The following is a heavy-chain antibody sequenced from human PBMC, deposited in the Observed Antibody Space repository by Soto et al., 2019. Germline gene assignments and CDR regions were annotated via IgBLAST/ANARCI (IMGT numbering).Heavy chain of an antibody. Sequence: SGPTLVNPTQTLTLTCTFSGFSLSTTGMCVTWIRQPPGKALEWLARIDGDDATYYSTSLKTRLTISKDTSKNQVVLTMTNMDPVDTATYYCIQSRCGGDCLQSYASYYYYGMDVWGQGTTVTVSS. CDR1: GFSLSTTGMC. V-gene: IGHV2-70*12. D-gene: IGHD2-21*02. CDR3: IQSRCGGDCLQSYASYYYYGMDV. J-gene: IGHJ6*02. CDR2: IDGDDAT.